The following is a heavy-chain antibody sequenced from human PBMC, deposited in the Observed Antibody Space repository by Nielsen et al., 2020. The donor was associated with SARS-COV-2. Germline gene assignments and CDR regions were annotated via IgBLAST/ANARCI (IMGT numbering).Heavy chain of an antibody. D-gene: IGHD3-22*01. Sequence: GESLKISCVASGFIFNKYGMQWVRQAPGKGLEWVAFIRYDGTTKYYTDSVKGRFTISRDNTKNTLYLQMNSLRAEDTAVYYCARLRDDGYYFDTGPYDYWGQGTLVTVSS. V-gene: IGHV3-30*02. CDR1: GFIFNKYG. CDR2: IRYDGTTK. J-gene: IGHJ4*02. CDR3: ARLRDDGYYFDTGPYDY.